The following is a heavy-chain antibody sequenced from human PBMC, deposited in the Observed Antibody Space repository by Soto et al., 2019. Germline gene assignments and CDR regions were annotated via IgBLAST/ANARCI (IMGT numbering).Heavy chain of an antibody. Sequence: QVQLVESGGGVVQPGRSLRLSCAASGFSFSSYGMHWVRQAPGNGLEWVAVISYDGSNKYYADSVKGRFTISRDISKNTLYLQMNSLRTEDTAVYYCAKDLPYYYGSGSYLPDYWGQGTLVTVSS. CDR2: ISYDGSNK. J-gene: IGHJ4*02. CDR3: AKDLPYYYGSGSYLPDY. CDR1: GFSFSSYG. D-gene: IGHD3-10*01. V-gene: IGHV3-30*18.